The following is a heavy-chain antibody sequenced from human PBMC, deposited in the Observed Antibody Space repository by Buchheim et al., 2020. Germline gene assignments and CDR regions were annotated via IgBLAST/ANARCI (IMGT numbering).Heavy chain of an antibody. V-gene: IGHV5-10-1*03. J-gene: IGHJ5*02. CDR1: GYSFTSYW. Sequence: EVQLVQSGAEVKKPGESLRISCKGSGYSFTSYWISWVRQMPGKGLEWMGRIDPSDSYTNYCPSFQGHVPISADKSISTAYPQWSSLKASDTAMYYCARHKAYCSSTSCYRDENWFDPWGQGTL. CDR2: IDPSDSYT. D-gene: IGHD2-2*02. CDR3: ARHKAYCSSTSCYRDENWFDP.